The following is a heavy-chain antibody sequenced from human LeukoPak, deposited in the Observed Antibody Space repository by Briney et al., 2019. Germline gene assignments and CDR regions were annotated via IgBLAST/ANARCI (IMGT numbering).Heavy chain of an antibody. CDR2: IRHDGSNK. CDR3: AKDFEMATNSGRYFDN. CDR1: GFTFSSYG. D-gene: IGHD5-24*01. J-gene: IGHJ4*02. V-gene: IGHV3-30*02. Sequence: GGSLRLSCAASGFTFSSYGMHWVRQAPGKGLEWVAFIRHDGSNKYYADSVKGRFTISRGSSKNTLYLQMNSLRPEDTALYYCAKDFEMATNSGRYFDNWGQGTLVTVSS.